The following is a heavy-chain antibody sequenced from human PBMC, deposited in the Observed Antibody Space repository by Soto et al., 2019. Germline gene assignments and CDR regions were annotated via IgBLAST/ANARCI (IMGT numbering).Heavy chain of an antibody. CDR2: INHDGIT. D-gene: IGHD2-15*01. V-gene: IGHV4-34*01. CDR1: GWSFSGYY. CDR3: AGRYCTGGSCYRP. J-gene: IGHJ4*02. Sequence: PSETLSLTCAISGWSFSGYYWSWIRQPPGKGPEWIGEINHDGITNYNPSLKSRVTISLDTSKNQFSLKLTSVTAADTAVYYCAGRYCTGGSCYRPWGQGTLVTVSS.